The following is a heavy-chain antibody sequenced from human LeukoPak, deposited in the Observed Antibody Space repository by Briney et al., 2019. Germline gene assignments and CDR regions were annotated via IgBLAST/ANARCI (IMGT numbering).Heavy chain of an antibody. CDR3: AREGPRGNSQFDY. CDR2: IWYDGSNK. CDR1: GFTFSSYG. D-gene: IGHD2/OR15-2a*01. J-gene: IGHJ4*02. V-gene: IGHV3-33*01. Sequence: GGSLILSCAASGFTFSSYGMHWVRQAAGKGLEWVALIWYDGSNKYYADSVKGRLTISRDNSKNTLYLQMNSLRAEDTAVYYCAREGPRGNSQFDYWGQGTLVTVSS.